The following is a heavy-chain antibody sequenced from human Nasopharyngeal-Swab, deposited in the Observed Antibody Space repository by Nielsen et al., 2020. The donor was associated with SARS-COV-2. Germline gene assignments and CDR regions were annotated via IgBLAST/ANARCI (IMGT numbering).Heavy chain of an antibody. CDR2: IYPGDSDT. V-gene: IGHV5-51*01. CDR1: GYSFTSYW. CDR3: ARRLELRYFDY. J-gene: IGHJ4*02. Sequence: GGSMRLSCKGSGYSFTSYWIGWVRQLPGKGMEWMGIIYPGDSDTSYSPSFQGQVTISADKSISTAYLQWSSLKASDTAMYYCARRLELRYFDYWGQGTLVTVSS. D-gene: IGHD1-7*01.